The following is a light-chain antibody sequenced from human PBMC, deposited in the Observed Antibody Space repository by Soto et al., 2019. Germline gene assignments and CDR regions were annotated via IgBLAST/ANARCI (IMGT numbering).Light chain of an antibody. V-gene: IGLV2-8*01. CDR2: EVS. Sequence: QSALTQPPSASGSPGQSVTISCTGTSSDLGGYDYVSWYQQHPGKAPKLLIYEVSNRPSGVPDRFSGSKSGNTATLTVSGLQADDEATYYCSSYGGRSNLVFGGGTKVTVL. CDR1: SSDLGGYDY. CDR3: SSYGGRSNLV. J-gene: IGLJ2*01.